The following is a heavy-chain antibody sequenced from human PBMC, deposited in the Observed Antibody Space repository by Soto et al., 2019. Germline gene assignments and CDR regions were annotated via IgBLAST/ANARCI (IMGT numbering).Heavy chain of an antibody. CDR3: TTGTSYWSSYSYYFDY. CDR1: GFTFSNAW. Sequence: PGGALRLSCAASGFTFSNAWMSWVRQAPGKGLEEVGRIKSMADGGTTDYATPVKGKVTISRDDSEDSLDLQMSSLKTEDTAVYYCTTGTSYWSSYSYYFDYWGKGTVVTVSS. J-gene: IGHJ4*02. D-gene: IGHD3-3*01. CDR2: IKSMADGGTT. V-gene: IGHV3-15*01.